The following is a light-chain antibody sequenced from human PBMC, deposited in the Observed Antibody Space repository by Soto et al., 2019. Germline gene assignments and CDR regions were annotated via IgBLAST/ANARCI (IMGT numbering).Light chain of an antibody. Sequence: ENVLTQSPATLSLSPGEGATLPCRASQSINTYLAWYQQKPGQAPRLLIYDASKRATGIPARFSGSGSGTEFTLTISSLQSEDFAVYYCQQYDNWPPTFGQGTRLEI. CDR2: DAS. V-gene: IGKV3D-15*01. J-gene: IGKJ5*01. CDR1: QSINTY. CDR3: QQYDNWPPT.